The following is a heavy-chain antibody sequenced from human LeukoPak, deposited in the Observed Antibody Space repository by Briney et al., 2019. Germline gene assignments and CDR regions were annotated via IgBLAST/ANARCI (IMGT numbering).Heavy chain of an antibody. CDR3: ARLYYYDNSGYYYTFDY. J-gene: IGHJ4*02. CDR2: IYHSGST. Sequence: SETLSLTCTVSGGSINSYYWSWIRQPPGKGLEYIGYIYHSGSTNYNPSLKSRVTISVDTSKNQFSLKLSSVTAADTAVYYCARLYYYDNSGYYYTFDYWGQGTLVTVSS. V-gene: IGHV4-59*08. D-gene: IGHD3-22*01. CDR1: GGSINSYY.